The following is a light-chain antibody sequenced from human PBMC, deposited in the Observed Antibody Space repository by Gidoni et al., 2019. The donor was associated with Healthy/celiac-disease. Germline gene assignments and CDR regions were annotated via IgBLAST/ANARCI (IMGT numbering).Light chain of an antibody. CDR1: QSVLYSSHNKNY. CDR2: WAS. V-gene: IGKV4-1*01. Sequence: DIVMTQSPDSLAVSLGERATIHCKSSQSVLYSSHNKNYLAWYQQKPGQPPKLLIYWASTRESGVPDRFSGSGSGTDFTLTISSLQAEDVAVYYCQQYYSTPLTFXGXTKVEIK. CDR3: QQYYSTPLT. J-gene: IGKJ4*01.